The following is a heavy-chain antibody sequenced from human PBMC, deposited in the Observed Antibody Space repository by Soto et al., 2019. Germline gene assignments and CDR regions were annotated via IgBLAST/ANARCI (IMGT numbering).Heavy chain of an antibody. J-gene: IGHJ4*02. CDR2: INWNGGST. D-gene: IGHD3-9*01. CDR3: ARARKYDILTGLDY. V-gene: IGHV3-20*01. Sequence: PGGSLRLSCAASGFTIDDYGMSWVRQAPGKGLEWVSGINWNGGSTGYADSVKGRFTISRDNPKNSLYLQMNSLRAEDTALYHCARARKYDILTGLDYWGQGIQVTVSS. CDR1: GFTIDDYG.